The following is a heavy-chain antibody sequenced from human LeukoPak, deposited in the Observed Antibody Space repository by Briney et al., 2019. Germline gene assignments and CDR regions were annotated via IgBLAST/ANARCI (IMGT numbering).Heavy chain of an antibody. CDR3: AKGYSSGWYRPPFDY. D-gene: IGHD6-19*01. CDR2: IHWNSGNI. V-gene: IGHV3-9*01. Sequence: GESLRLSCATSGFTLSGYSMNWVRQAPGKGLEWVSGIHWNSGNIGYADSVKGRFTISRDNAKNSLYLQMNSLRPEDTAFYYCAKGYSSGWYRPPFDYWGHGTPVTVSS. CDR1: GFTLSGYS. J-gene: IGHJ4*01.